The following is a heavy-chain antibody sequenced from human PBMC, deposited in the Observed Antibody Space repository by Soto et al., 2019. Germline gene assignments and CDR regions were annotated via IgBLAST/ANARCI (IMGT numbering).Heavy chain of an antibody. D-gene: IGHD2-15*01. Sequence: GGSLRLSCAASGFTFGNYGMHWVRQPPGKGLEWMSSILYDGSDKYYADSVKGRFTISRDGSKNTLYLQMNSLRAEDTAVYYCAKEGCSGGSCYSVVLYYYGMDVWGQGTTVTVSS. CDR2: ILYDGSDK. CDR3: AKEGCSGGSCYSVVLYYYGMDV. J-gene: IGHJ6*02. V-gene: IGHV3-30*18. CDR1: GFTFGNYG.